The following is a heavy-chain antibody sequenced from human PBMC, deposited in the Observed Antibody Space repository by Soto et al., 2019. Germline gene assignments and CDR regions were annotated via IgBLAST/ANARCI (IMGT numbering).Heavy chain of an antibody. CDR1: GFSFSNYP. V-gene: IGHV3-23*01. Sequence: LRLSCATSGFSFSNYPMTWVRQAPGKGLEWVSAISARGDKTYYAGSVKGPFTVSRNNSKNNMYLQMNPRGAEETDIYCCNNYAFNGAPTPGACEPGGQGPPVTVPS. J-gene: IGHJ5*02. CDR3: NNYAFNGAPTPGACEP. CDR2: ISARGDKT. D-gene: IGHD3-3*01.